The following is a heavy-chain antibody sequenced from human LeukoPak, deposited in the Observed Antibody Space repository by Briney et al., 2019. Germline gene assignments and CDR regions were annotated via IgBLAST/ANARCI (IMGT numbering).Heavy chain of an antibody. V-gene: IGHV4-30-4*01. J-gene: IGHJ4*02. CDR2: IYYSGST. Sequence: SETLSLTCTVSGGSISSGDYYWSWIRQPPGKGLEWIGYIYYSGSTYYNPSLKSRVTISVDTSKNQFSLKLSSVTAADTAVYYCVSNNDYKMAYWGQGTLVTVSS. CDR3: VSNNDYKMAY. D-gene: IGHD3-10*01. CDR1: GGSISSGDYY.